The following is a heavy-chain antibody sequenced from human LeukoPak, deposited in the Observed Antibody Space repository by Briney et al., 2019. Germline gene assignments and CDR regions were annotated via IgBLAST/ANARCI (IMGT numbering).Heavy chain of an antibody. CDR1: GFNFFAYA. CDR3: ARDIVSTVGAFDY. V-gene: IGHV3-48*03. Sequence: GGSLRLSCAASGFNFFAYAMNWVRQAPGRGLEWVAFISLSGDTIHYAESVKGRFTISRDNAKNSVYLQMNSLRVEDTAVYYCARDIVSTVGAFDYWGQGTLVTVSS. D-gene: IGHD5/OR15-5a*01. J-gene: IGHJ4*02. CDR2: ISLSGDTI.